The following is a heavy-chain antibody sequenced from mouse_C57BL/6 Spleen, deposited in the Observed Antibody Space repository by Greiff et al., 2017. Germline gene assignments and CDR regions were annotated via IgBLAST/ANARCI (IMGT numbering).Heavy chain of an antibody. CDR3: ARKPVVDWYFDV. D-gene: IGHD1-1*01. Sequence: QVQLQQSGPGLVQPSQCLSIPCTVSGFSLTSYGVHWVRQSPGKGLEWLGVIWTGGSTDYNAAFISRLSIRKDNSKSQVFFKMNSLQADDTAIYYCARKPVVDWYFDVWGTGTTVTVSS. CDR1: GFSLTSYG. V-gene: IGHV2-2*01. J-gene: IGHJ1*03. CDR2: IWTGGST.